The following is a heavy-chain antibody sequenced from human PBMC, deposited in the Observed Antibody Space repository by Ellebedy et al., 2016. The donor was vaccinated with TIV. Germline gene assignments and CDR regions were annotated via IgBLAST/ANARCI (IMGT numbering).Heavy chain of an antibody. CDR1: RGTFSSYA. CDR2: IIPIFGTA. Sequence: SVKVSXKASRGTFSSYAISWVRQAPGQGLEWMGGIIPIFGTANYAQKFQGRVTITADESTSTAYMELSSLRSEDTAVYYCASILYSSSWYGRDYYYYMDVWGKGTTVTVSS. CDR3: ASILYSSSWYGRDYYYYMDV. D-gene: IGHD6-13*01. J-gene: IGHJ6*03. V-gene: IGHV1-69*13.